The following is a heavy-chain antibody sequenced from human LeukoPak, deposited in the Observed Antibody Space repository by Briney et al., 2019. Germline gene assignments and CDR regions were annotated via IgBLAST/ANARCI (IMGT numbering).Heavy chain of an antibody. CDR2: ISSSSSYI. CDR1: GFTFSDYY. Sequence: GGSLRLSCAASGFTFSDYYMTWIRQAPGKGLEWVSSISSSSSYIYYADSVKGRFTISRDNAKNSLYLQMNSLRAEDTAVYYCARDGGAASYYDSSGYYFDYWGQGTLVTVSS. J-gene: IGHJ4*02. D-gene: IGHD3-22*01. V-gene: IGHV3-11*06. CDR3: ARDGGAASYYDSSGYYFDY.